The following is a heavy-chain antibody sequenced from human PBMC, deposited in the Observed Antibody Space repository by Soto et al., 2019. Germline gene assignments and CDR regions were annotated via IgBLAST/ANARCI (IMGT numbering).Heavy chain of an antibody. D-gene: IGHD2-2*01. CDR1: GGSISSGGYY. CDR3: ARARGYCSSTSCYYNWFDP. CDR2: IYYSGST. V-gene: IGHV4-31*03. Sequence: SETLSLTCTVSGGSISSGGYYWSWIRQHPGKGLEWIGYIYYSGSTYYNPSLKSRVTISVDTSKNQFSLKLSSVTAADTAVYYCARARGYCSSTSCYYNWFDPWGQGTLVTVSS. J-gene: IGHJ5*02.